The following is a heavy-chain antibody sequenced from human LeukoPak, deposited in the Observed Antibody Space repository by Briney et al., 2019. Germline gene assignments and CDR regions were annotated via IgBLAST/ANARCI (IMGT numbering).Heavy chain of an antibody. J-gene: IGHJ4*02. CDR1: GGSTSFYY. CDR3: AREGWGQKTARGTGYYDS. D-gene: IGHD2-15*01. CDR2: VFYIGTT. V-gene: IGHV4-59*12. Sequence: PSETLSLTCTDSGGSTSFYYWSWIRQSPGKGLEWIGSVFYIGTTKYNPSLNSRVSIAVDTSMNHLSWRLRSVPAAETAMYYCAREGWGQKTARGTGYYDSWGRGVRVTVSS.